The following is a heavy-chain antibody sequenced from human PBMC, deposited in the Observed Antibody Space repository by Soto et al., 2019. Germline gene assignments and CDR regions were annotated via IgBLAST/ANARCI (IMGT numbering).Heavy chain of an antibody. CDR1: GFTFSDYA. CDR3: ARGGRQWLVTSDFNY. CDR2: VSHDGRNT. D-gene: IGHD6-19*01. Sequence: VQLVESGGGVVQPGRSLRLSCAASGFTFSDYAMHWVRQAPGKGLEWVAVVSHDGRNTHYADSVKGRFPISRDSSKNTVSLEMTSLRAEDTAVYYCARGGRQWLVTSDFNYWGQGALVTVSS. V-gene: IGHV3-30*03. J-gene: IGHJ4*02.